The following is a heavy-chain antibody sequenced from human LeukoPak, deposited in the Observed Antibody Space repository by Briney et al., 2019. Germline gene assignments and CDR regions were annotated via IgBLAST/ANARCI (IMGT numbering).Heavy chain of an antibody. CDR2: IYYNGIT. Sequence: PPQTLSLTCTGSGDSISSGDYYWTCIRQPPGKGLEWVGYIYYNGITYYNPSLKCRVIISVDQPKKQFSLKLSSGPDADTAVYYCAGAVTGYYLSHYYFPYWGRGTLVTVSS. CDR1: GDSISSGDYY. D-gene: IGHD3-9*01. CDR3: AGAVTGYYLSHYYFPY. V-gene: IGHV4-30-4*01. J-gene: IGHJ4*02.